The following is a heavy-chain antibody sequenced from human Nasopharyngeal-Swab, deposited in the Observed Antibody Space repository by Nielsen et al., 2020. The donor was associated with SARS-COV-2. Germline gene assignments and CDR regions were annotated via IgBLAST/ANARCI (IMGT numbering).Heavy chain of an antibody. Sequence: GESLKISCAASGFTFSSYGMHWVRQAPGKGLEWVAVIWYDGSNKYYADSVKGRFTISRDNSKNTLYLQMNSPRAEDTAVYYCARDGNTYYDFWSGYYNYYYYGMDVWGQGTTVTVSS. CDR3: ARDGNTYYDFWSGYYNYYYYGMDV. D-gene: IGHD3-3*01. J-gene: IGHJ6*02. CDR1: GFTFSSYG. V-gene: IGHV3-33*01. CDR2: IWYDGSNK.